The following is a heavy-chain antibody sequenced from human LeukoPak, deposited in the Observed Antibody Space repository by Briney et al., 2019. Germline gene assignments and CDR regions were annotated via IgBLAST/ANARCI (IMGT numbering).Heavy chain of an antibody. CDR2: ISSSSSTI. V-gene: IGHV3-48*01. J-gene: IGHJ4*02. CDR1: GFTFSSYS. Sequence: GGSLRLSCAASGFTFSSYSMNWVRQAPGKGLEWVSYISSSSSTIYYADSVKGRFTISRDNAKNSLYLQMNSLRAEDTAVYYCARAGIAAAAGTFDYWGQGTLVTVSS. CDR3: ARAGIAAAAGTFDY. D-gene: IGHD6-13*01.